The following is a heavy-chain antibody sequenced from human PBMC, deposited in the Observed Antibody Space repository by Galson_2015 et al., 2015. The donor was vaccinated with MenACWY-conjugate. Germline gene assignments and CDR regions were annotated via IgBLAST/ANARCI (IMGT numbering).Heavy chain of an antibody. CDR1: GFTFSSYA. CDR2: IGVSGNST. D-gene: IGHD6-19*01. Sequence: SLRLSCAASGFTFSSYAMSWVRQAPGKGLEWVSVIGVSGNSTYYTDSVKGRFTISRDNSKNTLYVQMNSLRAEDTAVYYCARPSGSGWKYCLDSSGQGTLVTVSS. V-gene: IGHV3-23*01. CDR3: ARPSGSGWKYCLDS. J-gene: IGHJ4*02.